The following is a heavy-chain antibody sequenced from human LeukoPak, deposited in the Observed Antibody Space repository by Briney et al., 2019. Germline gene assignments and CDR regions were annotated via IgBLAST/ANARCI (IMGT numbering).Heavy chain of an antibody. J-gene: IGHJ4*02. D-gene: IGHD2-15*01. CDR1: GFTFSGYS. CDR2: ISSSSSYI. CDR3: AKRYCSGGSCNIDY. V-gene: IGHV3-21*01. Sequence: GGSLRLSCAASGFTFSGYSMNWVRQAPGKGLEWVSSISSSSSYIYYADSVKGRFTISRDNAKNSLYLQMNSLRAEDTAVYYCAKRYCSGGSCNIDYWGQGTLVTVSS.